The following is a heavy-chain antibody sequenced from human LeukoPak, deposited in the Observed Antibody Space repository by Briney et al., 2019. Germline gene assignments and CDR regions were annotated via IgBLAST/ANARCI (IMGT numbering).Heavy chain of an antibody. D-gene: IGHD1-26*01. Sequence: GGSLRLSCAASGFTFSSYSMNWVRQAPGKGLEWVSSISSSSSYIYYADSVKGRFTISRDNAKNLLFLQMNSLRAEDTAVYFCARTVGATPYDYWGQGTLVTVSP. J-gene: IGHJ4*02. CDR1: GFTFSSYS. V-gene: IGHV3-21*01. CDR2: ISSSSSYI. CDR3: ARTVGATPYDY.